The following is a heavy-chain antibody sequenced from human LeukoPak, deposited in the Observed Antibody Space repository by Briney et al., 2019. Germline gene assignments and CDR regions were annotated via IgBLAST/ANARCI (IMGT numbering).Heavy chain of an antibody. J-gene: IGHJ4*02. CDR1: GYSISSGFY. D-gene: IGHD3/OR15-3a*01. Sequence: SETPSLTCTVSGYSISSGFYWGWIRQPPGKGLEWIGSIYHSGSTYYNPSLKSRVTISLDTSKNQFSLKLSSVTAADTAVYYCARGGPISDYWGQGTLVTVSS. CDR3: ARGGPISDY. CDR2: IYHSGST. V-gene: IGHV4-38-2*02.